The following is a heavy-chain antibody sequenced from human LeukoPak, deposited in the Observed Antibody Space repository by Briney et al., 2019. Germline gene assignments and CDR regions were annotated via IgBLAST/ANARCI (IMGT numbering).Heavy chain of an antibody. Sequence: GGSLRLSCAASGFTFSSYAMHWVRQAPGKGLEWVAVISYDGSNKYYADSVKGRFTISRDNSKNTLYLQMNSLRAEDTAVYCCAREGYYDSSGYSKKDYWGQGTLVTVSS. D-gene: IGHD3-22*01. CDR3: AREGYYDSSGYSKKDY. CDR1: GFTFSSYA. J-gene: IGHJ4*02. CDR2: ISYDGSNK. V-gene: IGHV3-30-3*01.